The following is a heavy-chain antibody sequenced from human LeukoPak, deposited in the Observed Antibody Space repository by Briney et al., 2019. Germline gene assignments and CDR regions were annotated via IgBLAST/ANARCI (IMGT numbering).Heavy chain of an antibody. CDR2: IYYSGST. CDR3: ATPQPGGVNYGMDV. Sequence: SETLSLTCTVSGGSISSSSYYWGWIRQPPGKGLEWIGSIYYSGSTYYNPSLKSRVTISVDTSENQFSLKLSSVTAADTAVYCCATPQPGGVNYGMDVWGQGTTVTVSS. CDR1: GGSISSSSYY. J-gene: IGHJ6*02. V-gene: IGHV4-39*01. D-gene: IGHD2-8*02.